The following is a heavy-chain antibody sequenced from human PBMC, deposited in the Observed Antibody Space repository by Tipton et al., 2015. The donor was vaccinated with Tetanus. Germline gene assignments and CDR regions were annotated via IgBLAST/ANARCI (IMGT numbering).Heavy chain of an antibody. CDR3: ARFAFRGGAAPFEY. CDR1: GYTFSTFW. Sequence: QLVQSGAEVKKPGESLKISCKGSGYTFSTFWIGWVRQMPGKGLEWVGIIWPGDSDARYSPSFQGQVTISVDTSISTAYLQWTSLKAADTAMYFCARFAFRGGAAPFEYWGQGTLVTVSS. CDR2: IWPGDSDA. V-gene: IGHV5-51*01. J-gene: IGHJ4*02. D-gene: IGHD1-26*01.